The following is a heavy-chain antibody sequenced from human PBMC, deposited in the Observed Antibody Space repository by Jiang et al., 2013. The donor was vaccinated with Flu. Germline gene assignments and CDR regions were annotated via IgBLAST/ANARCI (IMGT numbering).Heavy chain of an antibody. D-gene: IGHD1-26*01. CDR1: GDSISNSNYY. J-gene: IGHJ4*02. CDR2: IYYSGST. V-gene: IGHV4-39*07. Sequence: CTVSGDSISNSNYYWGWIRQPPGKGLEWIGSIYYSGSTNYNPSLKSRVTMSLDTSKNQFSLKLSSVTAADTAVYYCARGEVVGATVDNYFDYWGQGTLVTVSS. CDR3: ARGEVVGATVDNYFDY.